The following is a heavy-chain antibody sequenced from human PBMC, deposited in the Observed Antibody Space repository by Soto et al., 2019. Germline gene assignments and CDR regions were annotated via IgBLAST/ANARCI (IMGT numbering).Heavy chain of an antibody. Sequence: SETLSLTCTVSGGSISSGDYYWSWIRQPPGKGLEWIGYIYYSGSTYYNPSLKSRVTISVDTSKNQFSLKLSSVTAADTAVYYCARGITMVRGVIYWGQGTLVTVSS. CDR1: GGSISSGDYY. D-gene: IGHD3-10*01. CDR3: ARGITMVRGVIY. CDR2: IYYSGST. V-gene: IGHV4-30-4*01. J-gene: IGHJ4*02.